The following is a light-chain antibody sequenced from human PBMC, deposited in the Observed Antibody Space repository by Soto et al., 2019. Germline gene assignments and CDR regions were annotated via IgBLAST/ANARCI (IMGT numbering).Light chain of an antibody. CDR3: QSYDSSLSGSYV. J-gene: IGLJ1*01. CDR2: NNN. V-gene: IGLV1-40*01. Sequence: QSVLTQTPSVSGAPGQRVTISCTGSSSNMGAGYDVHWYQRLPGTAPKVLIYNNNNRPSGVPDRFSGSKSGTSASLAITGLQAEDEADYYCQSYDSSLSGSYVFGTGTKLTVL. CDR1: SSNMGAGYD.